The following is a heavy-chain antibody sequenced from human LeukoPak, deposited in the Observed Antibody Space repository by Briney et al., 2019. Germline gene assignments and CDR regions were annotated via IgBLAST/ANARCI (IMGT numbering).Heavy chain of an antibody. CDR2: TYYTSQWHN. CDR3: ARSTTPGSENWFDP. J-gene: IGHJ5*02. V-gene: IGHV6-1*01. D-gene: IGHD1-1*01. Sequence: SQTLSLTCAISGDSVSSKSAAWNWIRQSPSRGLEWLGRTYYTSQWHNDFAVSVKSRITINPDTSKNPFSLQLNSVTPEDTAVYYCARSTTPGSENWFDPWGQGTLVTVSP. CDR1: GDSVSSKSAA.